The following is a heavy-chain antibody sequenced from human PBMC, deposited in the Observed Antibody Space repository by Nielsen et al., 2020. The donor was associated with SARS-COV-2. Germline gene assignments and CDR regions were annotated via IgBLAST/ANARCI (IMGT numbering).Heavy chain of an antibody. J-gene: IGHJ4*02. D-gene: IGHD3-16*01. V-gene: IGHV2-5*02. CDR3: AHSPHNTFMLFPCDS. CDR1: GLFLRPNAAG. CDR2: AYWDDSR. Sequence: SGPTPVTPSLTLTLTCTDSGLFLRPNAAGVTCVRQPPGKALEWLALAYWDDSRYYNPSLKRRLTITKTTSRNQVVLTMTNMDHEDSGTYFGAHSPHNTFMLFPCDSWGQGARVTVSS.